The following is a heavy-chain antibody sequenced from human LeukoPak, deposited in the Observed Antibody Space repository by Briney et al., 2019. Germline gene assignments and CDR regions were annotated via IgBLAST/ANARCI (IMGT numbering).Heavy chain of an antibody. J-gene: IGHJ4*02. CDR2: IYHSGST. D-gene: IGHD6-19*01. V-gene: IGHV4-38-2*02. CDR1: GYSISSGYY. CDR3: ARDGVAVAGLLN. Sequence: PSQTLSLTCTVSGYSISSGYYWGWIRQPPGKGLEWIGSIYHSGSTYYNPSLKSRVTISVDTSKNQFSLKLSSVTAADTAVYYCARDGVAVAGLLNWGQGTLVTVSS.